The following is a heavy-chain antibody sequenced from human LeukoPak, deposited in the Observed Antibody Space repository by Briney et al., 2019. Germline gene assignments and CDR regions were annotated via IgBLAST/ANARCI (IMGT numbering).Heavy chain of an antibody. Sequence: PSETLSLTCTVSGGSISSYYWSWIRQPPGKGLEWIGYIYYSGSTNYNPSLKSRVTISVDTSKNQFSLKLSSVTAADTAVYYRARVGYDFWSGYPYYFDYWGQGTLVTVSS. J-gene: IGHJ4*02. V-gene: IGHV4-59*01. CDR2: IYYSGST. CDR1: GGSISSYY. D-gene: IGHD3-3*01. CDR3: ARVGYDFWSGYPYYFDY.